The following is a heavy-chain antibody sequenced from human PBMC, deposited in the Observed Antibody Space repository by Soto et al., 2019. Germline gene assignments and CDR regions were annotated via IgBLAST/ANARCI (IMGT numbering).Heavy chain of an antibody. CDR2: IRSKAYGGTT. CDR3: TSEGDTYYYGMDV. J-gene: IGHJ6*02. V-gene: IGHV3-49*03. D-gene: IGHD2-21*01. CDR1: GFTFGDYA. Sequence: GGSLRLSCTASGFTFGDYAMSWFRQAPGKGLEWVGFIRSKAYGGTTEYAASVKGRFTISRDDSKSIAYLQMNSLKTEDTAVYYCTSEGDTYYYGMDVWGQGTTVTVSS.